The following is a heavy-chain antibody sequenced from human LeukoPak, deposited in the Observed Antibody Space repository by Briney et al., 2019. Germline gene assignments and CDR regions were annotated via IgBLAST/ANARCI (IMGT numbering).Heavy chain of an antibody. V-gene: IGHV6-1*01. CDR1: GDIVSSNSAA. Sequence: SQTLSLTCAISGDIVSSNSAAWNWIRQSPSRGLEWLGRTYYRSKWYNDYAVSVKSRITINPDTSKNQFPLQLNSVTPEDTAVYYCARALRLGWTGVDYWGQGTLVTVSS. J-gene: IGHJ4*02. D-gene: IGHD6-19*01. CDR3: ARALRLGWTGVDY. CDR2: TYYRSKWYN.